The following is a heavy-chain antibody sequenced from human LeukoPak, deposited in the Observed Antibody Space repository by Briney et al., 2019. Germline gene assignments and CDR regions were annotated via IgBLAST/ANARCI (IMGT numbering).Heavy chain of an antibody. CDR2: MYHSGST. V-gene: IGHV4-38-2*02. CDR1: GYSISSGYY. CDR3: ARDFGAHKIFDY. D-gene: IGHD3-10*01. Sequence: SETLSLTCNVSGYSISSGYYWGWIRQPPGKGLEWIGSMYHSGSTYYNPSLKSRVTISVDTSKKLISLKLSSVTAADSAVYHCARDFGAHKIFDYWGQGTLVIVSS. J-gene: IGHJ4*02.